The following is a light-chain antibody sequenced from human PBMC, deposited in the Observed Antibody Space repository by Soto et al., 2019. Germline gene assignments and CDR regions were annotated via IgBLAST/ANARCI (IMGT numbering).Light chain of an antibody. CDR2: GAS. J-gene: IGKJ1*01. V-gene: IGKV3-15*01. CDR1: QGLTTK. CDR3: QQYNTWPRT. Sequence: EIVVTQSLATLSVSPGEGATLSCRASQGLTTKLAWYQQKPGQAPRLLMYGASTRATGIPARFSGSGSGTEFTLTISSLQSEDFAVYYCQQYNTWPRTFGQGTKVEIK.